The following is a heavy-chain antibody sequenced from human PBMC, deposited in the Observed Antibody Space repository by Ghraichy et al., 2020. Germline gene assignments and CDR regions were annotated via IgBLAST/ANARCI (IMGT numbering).Heavy chain of an antibody. J-gene: IGHJ4*02. V-gene: IGHV4-59*01. CDR3: ARLVAVTGTTDYFDY. CDR2: IYYSGRT. D-gene: IGHD6-19*01. Sequence: SQTLLLTCTVSGDSISSDYWSWIRQPPGKGLEWIGYIYYSGRTNYNPSLKSRVTISVDTSKKQFSLKLSSVTAADTAVYYCARLVAVTGTTDYFDYWGQGTLVTVSS. CDR1: GDSISSDY.